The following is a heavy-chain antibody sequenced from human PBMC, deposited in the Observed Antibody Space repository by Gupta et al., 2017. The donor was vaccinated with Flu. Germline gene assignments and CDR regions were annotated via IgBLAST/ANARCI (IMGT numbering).Heavy chain of an antibody. CDR2: IGTAGDT. D-gene: IGHD3-22*01. V-gene: IGHV3-13*01. J-gene: IGHJ4*02. Sequence: EVQLVESGGGLVQPGGSLRLSCAASGFTFSSYDLHWVRQATGKGLEWVSAIGTAGDTYYPGSVKGRFTISRENAKNSLYLQMNSLRAGDTAVYYCARGFAGYYYDSSGYYYFDYWGQGTLVTVSS. CDR1: GFTFSSYD. CDR3: ARGFAGYYYDSSGYYYFDY.